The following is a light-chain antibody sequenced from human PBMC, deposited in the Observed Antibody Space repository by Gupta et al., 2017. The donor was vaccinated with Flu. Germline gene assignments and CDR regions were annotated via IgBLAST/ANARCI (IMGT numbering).Light chain of an antibody. CDR2: EVS. Sequence: QSALTQPASVSGSPGQSTTISCTGTTSDIGGYDYVSWYQQHPGKAPKLLIFEVSKRPSGVPTRFSAFKSGNTASLTISGLQPDDEADYYCSSYKSGHTFVFGLVTKVTVL. CDR1: TSDIGGYDY. V-gene: IGLV2-14*01. J-gene: IGLJ1*01. CDR3: SSYKSGHTFV.